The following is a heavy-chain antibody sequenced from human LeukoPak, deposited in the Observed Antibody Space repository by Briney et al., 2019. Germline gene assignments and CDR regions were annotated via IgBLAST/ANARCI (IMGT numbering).Heavy chain of an antibody. V-gene: IGHV3-21*01. J-gene: IGHJ3*02. CDR2: IHSSSGSI. CDR1: GFNFTNYN. Sequence: AESLRLSCAASGFNFTNYNMNWVRQAPGKGLEWVSSIHSSSGSIYYADSLKGRFTISRDNAKNSLYLQMNSLRAEDTAVYYCARDLACDAFDIWGQGTMVTVSS. CDR3: ARDLACDAFDI.